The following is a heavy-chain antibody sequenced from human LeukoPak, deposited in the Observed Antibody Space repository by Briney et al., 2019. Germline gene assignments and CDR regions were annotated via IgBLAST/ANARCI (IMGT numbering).Heavy chain of an antibody. J-gene: IGHJ4*02. CDR3: ASGASIAAAGTLVDY. CDR1: GYTFTGYY. D-gene: IGHD6-13*01. V-gene: IGHV1-2*02. CDR2: INPNSGGT. Sequence: ASVKVSCKASGYTFTGYYMHWVRQAPGQGLEWMGWINPNSGGTNYAQKFQGRVTMTRDTTISTAYMELSRLRSDDTAVYYCASGASIAAAGTLVDYWGQGTLVTASS.